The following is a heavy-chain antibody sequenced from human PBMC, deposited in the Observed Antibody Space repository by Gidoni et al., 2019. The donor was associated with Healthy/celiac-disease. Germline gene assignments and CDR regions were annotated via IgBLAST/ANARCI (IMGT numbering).Heavy chain of an antibody. CDR3: ARIPPDYGDYVGRRRANWFDP. Sequence: QVTLKESGPVLVKPTETLTLTCTVSGFSLSNARMGVSWIRQPPGKALEWLAHIFSNDEKSYSTSLKSRLTISKDTSKSQVVLTMTNMDPVDTATYYCARIPPDYGDYVGRRRANWFDPWGQGTLVTVSS. CDR2: IFSNDEK. V-gene: IGHV2-26*01. J-gene: IGHJ5*02. CDR1: GFSLSNARMG. D-gene: IGHD4-17*01.